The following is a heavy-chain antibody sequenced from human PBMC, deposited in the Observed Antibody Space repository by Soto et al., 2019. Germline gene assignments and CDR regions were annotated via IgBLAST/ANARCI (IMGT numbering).Heavy chain of an antibody. Sequence: SETLSLTCSVSGGSISSSYWNWIRQPAGKGLEWIGRFYTTGRASYNPSLKGRLTLSGDTSKNQFSLRLGSVTAEDTAVYYCASARHIGPWGQGTLVTVS. CDR1: GGSISSSY. CDR3: ASARHIGP. D-gene: IGHD2-21*01. V-gene: IGHV4-4*07. J-gene: IGHJ5*02. CDR2: FYTTGRA.